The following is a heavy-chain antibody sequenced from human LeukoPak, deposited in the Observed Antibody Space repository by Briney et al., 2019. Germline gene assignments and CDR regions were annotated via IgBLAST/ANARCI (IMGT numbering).Heavy chain of an antibody. Sequence: ASVKVSCKASGYTFTTYNINWVRQAPGQGLEWMGWISGYNGNTNYAQKLQGRVTMTTDTSTSTAYMELRSLRSDDTAVYYCARGMVAAESPDYWGQGTLVTVSS. D-gene: IGHD2-15*01. CDR1: GYTFTTYN. J-gene: IGHJ4*02. CDR2: ISGYNGNT. CDR3: ARGMVAAESPDY. V-gene: IGHV1-18*01.